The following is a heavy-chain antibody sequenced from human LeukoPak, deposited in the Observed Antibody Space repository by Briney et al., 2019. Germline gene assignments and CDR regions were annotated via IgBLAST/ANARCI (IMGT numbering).Heavy chain of an antibody. CDR1: GGSISSGSYY. CDR2: MYTSGST. J-gene: IGHJ5*02. Sequence: SETLSLTSTVSGGSISSGSYYWSWIRQPAGKGLEWIGRMYTSGSTNYNPSLKTRVTISVDTSKNQFSLKLSSVTAADTAVYYCARGIRGVMGNWFDPWGQGTLVTVSS. CDR3: ARGIRGVMGNWFDP. V-gene: IGHV4-61*02. D-gene: IGHD3-10*01.